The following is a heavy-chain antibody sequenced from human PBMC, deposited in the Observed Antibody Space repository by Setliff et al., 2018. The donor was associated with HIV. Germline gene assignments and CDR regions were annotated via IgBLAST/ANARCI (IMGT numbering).Heavy chain of an antibody. Sequence: SCAASGFAFSTYAMSWVRQAPGKGLEWVSAISDSGGGTYYADSVKGRFTVSRDNSKYTLYLQMNSLRVEDTAVYYCAKDKGSSGWSAWGQGTLVTVSS. CDR2: ISDSGGGT. CDR3: AKDKGSSGWSA. J-gene: IGHJ5*02. CDR1: GFAFSTYA. V-gene: IGHV3-23*01. D-gene: IGHD6-19*01.